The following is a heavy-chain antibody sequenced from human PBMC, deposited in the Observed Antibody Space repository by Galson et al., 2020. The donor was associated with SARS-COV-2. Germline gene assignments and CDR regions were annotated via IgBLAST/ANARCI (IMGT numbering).Heavy chain of an antibody. Sequence: ASVKVSCKASGYTFTGYYMHWVRQAPGQGLEWMGWINPNSGGTNYAQKFQGRVTMTRDTSISTAYMELSRLRSDDTAVYYCARGLRLDYGDYYFDYWGQGTLVTVSS. CDR3: ARGLRLDYGDYYFDY. CDR1: GYTFTGYY. V-gene: IGHV1-2*02. CDR2: INPNSGGT. D-gene: IGHD4-17*01. J-gene: IGHJ4*02.